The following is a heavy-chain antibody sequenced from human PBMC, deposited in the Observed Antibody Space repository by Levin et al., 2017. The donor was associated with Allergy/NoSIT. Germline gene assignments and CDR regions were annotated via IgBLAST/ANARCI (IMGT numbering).Heavy chain of an antibody. D-gene: IGHD3-9*01. J-gene: IGHJ3*02. CDR2: ISYDGSNK. CDR3: AKVGGGRYFDWLLSGYDAFDI. CDR1: GFTFSSYG. V-gene: IGHV3-30*18. Sequence: GGSLRLSCAASGFTFSSYGMHWVRQAPGKGLEWVAVISYDGSNKYYADSVKGRFTISRDNSKNTLYLQMNSLRAEDTAVYYCAKVGGGRYFDWLLSGYDAFDIWGQGTMVTVSS.